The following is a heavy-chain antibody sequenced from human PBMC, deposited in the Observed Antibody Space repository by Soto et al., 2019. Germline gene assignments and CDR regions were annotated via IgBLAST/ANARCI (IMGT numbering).Heavy chain of an antibody. D-gene: IGHD3-22*01. J-gene: IGHJ4*02. V-gene: IGHV1-69*13. CDR3: ARDLMGYYDSSGYYSPLGY. Sequence: SVKVSCKASGGTFSSYAISWVRQAPGQGLEWMGGIIPIFGTANYAQKFQGRVTITADESTSTAYMELSSLRSEDTAVYYCARDLMGYYDSSGYYSPLGYWGQGTLDTVSA. CDR1: GGTFSSYA. CDR2: IIPIFGTA.